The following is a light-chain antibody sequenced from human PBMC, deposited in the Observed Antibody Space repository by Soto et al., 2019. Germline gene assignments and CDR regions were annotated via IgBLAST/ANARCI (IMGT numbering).Light chain of an antibody. CDR3: SSYTSRSTYV. CDR1: SSDVGSYNH. V-gene: IGLV2-18*02. CDR2: EVS. J-gene: IGLJ1*01. Sequence: QSALTQPPSVSGSPGHSVTISCTGTSSDVGSYNHVSWYQQPPGTAPKLMIYEVSNRPSGVPDRFSGSKSGNTASLTFSGLQAEDEADYYCSSYTSRSTYVFGTGTRVTVL.